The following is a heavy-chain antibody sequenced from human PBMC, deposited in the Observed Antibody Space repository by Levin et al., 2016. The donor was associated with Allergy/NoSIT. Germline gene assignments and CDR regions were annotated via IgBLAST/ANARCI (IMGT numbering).Heavy chain of an antibody. V-gene: IGHV3-7*01. D-gene: IGHD5-24*01. CDR2: MKQDGSEK. J-gene: IGHJ4*02. CDR3: AKDRWEMATISH. Sequence: WIRQPPGKGLEWVANMKQDGSEKYYVDSVKGRFSISRDNAKNSLYLQMNSLRAEDTVVYYCAKDRWEMATISHWGQGTLVTVSS.